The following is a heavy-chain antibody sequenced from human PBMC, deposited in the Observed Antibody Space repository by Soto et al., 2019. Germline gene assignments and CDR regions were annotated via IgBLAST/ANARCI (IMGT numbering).Heavy chain of an antibody. CDR3: AKDFCGGDCRGLDY. Sequence: GGSLRLSCAASGFTFSSYGMHWVRQAPGKGLEWVAVISYDGSNKYYADSVKGRFTISRDNSKNTLYLQMNSLRAEDTAVYYCAKDFCGGDCRGLDYWGQGTLVTVSS. CDR2: ISYDGSNK. J-gene: IGHJ4*02. V-gene: IGHV3-30*18. D-gene: IGHD2-21*02. CDR1: GFTFSSYG.